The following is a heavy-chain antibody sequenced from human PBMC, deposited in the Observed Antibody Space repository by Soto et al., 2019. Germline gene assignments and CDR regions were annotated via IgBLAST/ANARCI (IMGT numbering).Heavy chain of an antibody. CDR1: GGSFSGYY. V-gene: IGHV4-34*01. J-gene: IGHJ5*02. CDR3: ARGLPGYIAARIDP. Sequence: PSDTLSLTCAVYGGSFSGYYWSWIRQPPGKGLEWIGEINHSGGTNYNPSLKSRVTISVDTSKNQFSLKLSSVTAADTAVYYCARGLPGYIAARIDPWGQGTLVTVSS. CDR2: INHSGGT. D-gene: IGHD6-6*01.